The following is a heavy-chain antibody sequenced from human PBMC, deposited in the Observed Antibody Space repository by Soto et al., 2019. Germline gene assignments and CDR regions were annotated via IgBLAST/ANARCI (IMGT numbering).Heavy chain of an antibody. V-gene: IGHV4-30-4*01. CDR2: ISFTGST. J-gene: IGHJ4*02. CDR1: GGSISSGDYY. D-gene: IGHD5-18*01. CDR3: AREFIGYSYGPGEVY. Sequence: QVQLQESGPGLVKPSQTLSLTCTVSGGSISSGDYYWNWIRQPPGKGLEWIGYISFTGSTYYNPSLKSRVTMSLDTFKNAFSLRLTSVTAADTAVYYCAREFIGYSYGPGEVYWGQGTLVTVSS.